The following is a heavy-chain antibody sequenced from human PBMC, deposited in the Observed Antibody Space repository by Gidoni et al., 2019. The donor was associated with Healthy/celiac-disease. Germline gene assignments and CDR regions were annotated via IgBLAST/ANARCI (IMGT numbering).Heavy chain of an antibody. CDR2: IYSSGST. J-gene: IGHJ4*02. CDR3: ARHPHTKLALDY. CDR1: GGSISSGCYY. Sequence: QVQLQESGPGLVQPSQAMSLTCTVPGGSISSGCYYWSWIRQHPRKGLEWIGYIYSSGSTYYNPSLKSRVTISVDTSKNQFSLQLSSVTAADTAVYYCARHPHTKLALDYWGQGTLVTVSS. V-gene: IGHV4-31*03. D-gene: IGHD6-13*01.